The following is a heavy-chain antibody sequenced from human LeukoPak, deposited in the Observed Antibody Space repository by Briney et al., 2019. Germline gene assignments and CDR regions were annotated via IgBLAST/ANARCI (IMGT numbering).Heavy chain of an antibody. J-gene: IGHJ4*02. CDR2: IWYDGSNK. D-gene: IGHD5-12*01. CDR1: GSTFSSYG. Sequence: GGSLRLSCAASGSTFSSYGMHWVRQAPGKGLEWVAVIWYDGSNKYYAGSVKGRFTISRDNSKNTLYLQMNSLRAEDTAVYYCARTLSGYEDYWGQGTLVTVSS. CDR3: ARTLSGYEDY. V-gene: IGHV3-33*01.